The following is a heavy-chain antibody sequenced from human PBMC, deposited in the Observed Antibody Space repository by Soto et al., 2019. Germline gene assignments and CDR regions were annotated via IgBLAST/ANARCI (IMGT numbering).Heavy chain of an antibody. D-gene: IGHD2-8*02. CDR3: ARGQSSLLLDC. CDR1: GGSFSGYY. J-gene: IGHJ4*02. V-gene: IGHV4-34*01. Sequence: PSETLSLTCAVYGGSFSGYYWSWIRQPPGKGLEWIGEINHSGSTNYNPSLKSRVTISVDTSKNQFSLKLSSVTAADMAVYYCARGQSSLLLDCWGQGVLVTVSS. CDR2: INHSGST.